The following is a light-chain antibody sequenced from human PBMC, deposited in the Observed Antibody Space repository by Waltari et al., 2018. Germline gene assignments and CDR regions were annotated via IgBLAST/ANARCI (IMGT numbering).Light chain of an antibody. V-gene: IGKV2-28*01. J-gene: IGKJ4*01. Sequence: DIVMTQSPLSLPVTPGEPASISCKSSRSLLHSSGYNYVAWYLQKPGQSPQLLISLGSNRASWVPDRFSGSGSGTYFTLKISRVEAEDVGVYYCMQALQSPLTFGGGTKVEIK. CDR1: RSLLHSSGYNY. CDR2: LGS. CDR3: MQALQSPLT.